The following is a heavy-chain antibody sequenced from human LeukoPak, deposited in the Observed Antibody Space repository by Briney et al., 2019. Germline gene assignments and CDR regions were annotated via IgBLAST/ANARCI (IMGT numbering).Heavy chain of an antibody. D-gene: IGHD2-2*01. CDR2: IYYSGST. J-gene: IGHJ6*02. Sequence: SQTLSLTCTVSGGSISSGVYYWSWIRQHPGKGLEWIGYIYYSGSTYYNPSLKSRVTISVDTSKNQFSLKLSSVTAADTAVYYCARDQSAAKYYYYGMDVWGQGTTVTVSS. CDR3: ARDQSAAKYYYYGMDV. V-gene: IGHV4-31*03. CDR1: GGSISSGVYY.